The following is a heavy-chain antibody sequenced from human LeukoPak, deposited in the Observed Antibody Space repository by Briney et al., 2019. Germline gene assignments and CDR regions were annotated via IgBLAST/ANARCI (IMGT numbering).Heavy chain of an antibody. D-gene: IGHD3-22*01. J-gene: IGHJ4*02. CDR1: GYTFTGYY. V-gene: IGHV1-2*02. Sequence: ASVKVSCKASGYTFTGYYMHWVRQAPGQGLEWMGWINPSSGGTNYAQKFQGRVTMTRDTSISTAYMELSRLRSDDTAVYYCARYKDYDSSGYYYYFDYWGQGTLVTVSS. CDR3: ARYKDYDSSGYYYYFDY. CDR2: INPSSGGT.